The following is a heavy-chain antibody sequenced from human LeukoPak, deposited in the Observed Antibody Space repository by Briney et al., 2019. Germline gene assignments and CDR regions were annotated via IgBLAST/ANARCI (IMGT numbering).Heavy chain of an antibody. J-gene: IGHJ4*02. D-gene: IGHD3-10*01. Sequence: SETLSLTCAVYGGSFSGYYWSWIRQPPGKGLEWIGEINHSGSTNYNPSLKSRVTISVDTPKNQFSLKLSSVTAADTAVYYCARRVKLLWFGELLGYFDYWGQGTLVTVSS. CDR1: GGSFSGYY. V-gene: IGHV4-34*01. CDR2: INHSGST. CDR3: ARRVKLLWFGELLGYFDY.